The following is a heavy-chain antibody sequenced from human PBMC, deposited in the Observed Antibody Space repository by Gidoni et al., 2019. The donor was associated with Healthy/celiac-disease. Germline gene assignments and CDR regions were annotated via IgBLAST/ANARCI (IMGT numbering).Heavy chain of an antibody. CDR2: IWYDGSNK. CDR3: ARDRAERSKEFDY. V-gene: IGHV3-33*01. CDR1: GFTFSSYG. D-gene: IGHD1-1*01. J-gene: IGHJ4*02. Sequence: QVQLVESGGGVVQPGRSLRLSCAASGFTFSSYGMHWVRQAPGKGLEWVAVIWYDGSNKYYADSVKGRFTISRDNSKNTLYLQMNSLRAEDTAVYYCARDRAERSKEFDYWGQGTLVTVSS.